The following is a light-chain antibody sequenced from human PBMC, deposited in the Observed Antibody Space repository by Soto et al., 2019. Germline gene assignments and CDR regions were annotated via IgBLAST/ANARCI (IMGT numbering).Light chain of an antibody. Sequence: EIGLTQSPATLSLSPGERATLSCRASQSVSSYLAWYQQKPGQAPRLLMYEASNRATGIPARFSGGGSGTDFTLTISSLEPEDFAVYYCQQRSDWPWTFGQRTKVDIK. J-gene: IGKJ1*01. V-gene: IGKV3-11*01. CDR3: QQRSDWPWT. CDR1: QSVSSY. CDR2: EAS.